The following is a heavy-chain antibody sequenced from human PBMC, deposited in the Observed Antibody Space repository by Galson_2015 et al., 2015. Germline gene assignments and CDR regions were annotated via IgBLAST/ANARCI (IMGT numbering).Heavy chain of an antibody. Sequence: SVKVSCKVSGYTLTELSMHWVRQAPGKGLEWMGGFDPEDGETIYAQKFQGRVTMTEDTSTDTAYMELSSLRSEDTAVYYCATRKTDGDDYFDYWGQGTLVTVSS. J-gene: IGHJ4*02. D-gene: IGHD4-17*01. CDR3: ATRKTDGDDYFDY. CDR1: GYTLTELS. CDR2: FDPEDGET. V-gene: IGHV1-24*01.